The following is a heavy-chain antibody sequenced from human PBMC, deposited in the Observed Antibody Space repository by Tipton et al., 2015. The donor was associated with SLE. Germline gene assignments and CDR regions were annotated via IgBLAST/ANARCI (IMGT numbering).Heavy chain of an antibody. CDR2: VHYSGTI. CDR3: ARRLAARPLPYWDFDL. D-gene: IGHD6-6*01. CDR1: GVSISTNTYF. V-gene: IGHV4-39*01. J-gene: IGHJ2*01. Sequence: TLSLTCTVSGVSISTNTYFWGWIRQPPGKGLEWIGSVHYSGTIYYNPSLRSRITMSVDTSKKQFSLKLNSVTAADTAVYFCARRLAARPLPYWDFDLWGRGTLVTVSS.